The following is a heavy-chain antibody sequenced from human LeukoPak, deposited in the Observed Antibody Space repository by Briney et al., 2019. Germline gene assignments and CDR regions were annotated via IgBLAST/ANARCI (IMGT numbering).Heavy chain of an antibody. CDR1: EFTLRTYN. J-gene: IGHJ3*02. CDR3: ARSCYYDSSGYYSSDVFDI. V-gene: IGHV3-21*01. CDR2: ISSGSTYI. D-gene: IGHD3-22*01. Sequence: GGSLRLSCVASEFTLRTYNMNWVRQAPGKGLEWVSSISSGSTYIFYADSVKGRFTISRDNAENSLSLQMHSLRAEDTAVYYCARSCYYDSSGYYSSDVFDIWGQGTVVTVSS.